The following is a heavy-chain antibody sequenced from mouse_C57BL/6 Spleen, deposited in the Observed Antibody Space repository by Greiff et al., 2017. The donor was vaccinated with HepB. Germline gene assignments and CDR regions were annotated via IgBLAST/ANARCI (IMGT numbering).Heavy chain of an antibody. V-gene: IGHV1-39*01. D-gene: IGHD1-1*01. CDR1: GYSFTDYN. CDR3: ARSYYYGSSYYFDY. CDR2: INPNYGTT. Sequence: VQLQQSGPELVKPGASVKISCKASGYSFTDYNMNWVKQSNGKSLEWIGVINPNYGTTSYNQKFKGKATLTVDQSASTAYMQLNSLTSEDSAVYYCARSYYYGSSYYFDYWGQGTTLTVSS. J-gene: IGHJ2*01.